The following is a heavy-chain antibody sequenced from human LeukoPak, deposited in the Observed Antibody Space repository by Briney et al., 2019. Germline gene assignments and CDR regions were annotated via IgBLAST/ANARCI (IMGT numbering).Heavy chain of an antibody. CDR2: INHSGST. CDR3: ARGKIWYYYDSSGYYHYFDY. CDR1: GGSFSGYY. J-gene: IGHJ4*02. V-gene: IGHV4-34*01. Sequence: SETLSLTCAVYGGSFSGYYWSWIRQPPGKGLEWIGEINHSGSTNYNPSLKSRVTISVDTSKNQFSLRLSSVTAADTAVYYCARGKIWYYYDSSGYYHYFDYWGQGTLVTVSS. D-gene: IGHD3-22*01.